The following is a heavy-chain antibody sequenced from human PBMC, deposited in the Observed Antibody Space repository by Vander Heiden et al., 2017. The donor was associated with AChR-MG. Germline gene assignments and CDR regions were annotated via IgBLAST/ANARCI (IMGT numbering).Heavy chain of an antibody. Sequence: EVQLVESGGGLVQPGRSLSLSCAAPGFTFDDYAMHGVRQAPGKGLEWVSGISWNSGSIGYADSVKGRFTISRDNAKNSLYLQMNSLRAEDTALYYCAKGSRPSYKDGMDVWGQGTTVTVSS. D-gene: IGHD1-20*01. V-gene: IGHV3-9*01. CDR3: AKGSRPSYKDGMDV. CDR2: ISWNSGSI. J-gene: IGHJ6*02. CDR1: GFTFDDYA.